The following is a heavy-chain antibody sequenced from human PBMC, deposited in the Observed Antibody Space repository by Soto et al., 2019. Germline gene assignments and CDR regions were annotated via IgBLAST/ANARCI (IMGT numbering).Heavy chain of an antibody. CDR3: ARIGLYCSGGSCYPKFDY. V-gene: IGHV4-39*01. Sequence: SETLSLTCTVSGGSISSSSYYWGWIRQPPGKGLEWIGSIYYSGSTYYNPSLKSRVTISVDTSKNQFSLKLSSVTAADTAVYYCARIGLYCSGGSCYPKFDYWGQGTLVTVSS. CDR2: IYYSGST. D-gene: IGHD2-15*01. J-gene: IGHJ4*02. CDR1: GGSISSSSYY.